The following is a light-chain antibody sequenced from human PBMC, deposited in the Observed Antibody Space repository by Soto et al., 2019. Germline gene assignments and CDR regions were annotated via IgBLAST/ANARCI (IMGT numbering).Light chain of an antibody. Sequence: DIQMTQSPSSLSAFVGDRVTITCQASQDIVNSLNWYQQKPGKAPKLLIYAASSLKTGVPSKFSGSGSGTDCTFTISSLQPEDVATYYCQHYDSLPPTFGPGTKVDIK. CDR2: AAS. CDR3: QHYDSLPPT. V-gene: IGKV1-33*01. CDR1: QDIVNS. J-gene: IGKJ3*01.